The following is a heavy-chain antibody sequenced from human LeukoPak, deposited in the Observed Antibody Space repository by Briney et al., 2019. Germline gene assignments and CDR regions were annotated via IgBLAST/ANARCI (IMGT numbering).Heavy chain of an antibody. D-gene: IGHD4-23*01. J-gene: IGHJ4*02. V-gene: IGHV4-61*08. CDR2: IYYRGST. Sequence: SETLSLTCAVSGGSISSGGYYWTWIRQPPGKGLEWIGFIYYRGSTNYNPSLKSRVTISLDTSRNQFSLKLSSVTAADTAVYYCARASHGSNSEFDYWGLGTLVTVSS. CDR1: GGSISSGGYY. CDR3: ARASHGSNSEFDY.